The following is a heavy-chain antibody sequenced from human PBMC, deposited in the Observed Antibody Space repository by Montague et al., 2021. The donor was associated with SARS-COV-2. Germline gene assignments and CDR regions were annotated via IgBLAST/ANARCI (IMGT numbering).Heavy chain of an antibody. D-gene: IGHD3-10*01. Sequence: SETLSLTCTVSGGSVSSSPYYWGWIRQPPGRGLEWVGSISYSGRTYFSPSLKSRLTIFVDSSENQFSLRLSSVTAADTAVYYCASSYYYGSGTYVYNYYMDVWGKGTTVTVSS. J-gene: IGHJ6*03. CDR3: ASSYYYGSGTYVYNYYMDV. CDR2: ISYSGRT. V-gene: IGHV4-39*01. CDR1: GGSVSSSPYY.